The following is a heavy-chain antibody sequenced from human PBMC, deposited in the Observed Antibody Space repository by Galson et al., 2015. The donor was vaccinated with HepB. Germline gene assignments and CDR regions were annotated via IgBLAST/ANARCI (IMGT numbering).Heavy chain of an antibody. D-gene: IGHD3-22*01. Sequence: SLRLSCAASRFTFSSYAMHWVRQASGKGLEWVGRIRSKANSYAAAYAASVKGRFTISRDDSKNTAYLQMNSLKTEDTAVYYCTSSSHSSVYYYYYYYMDVWGKGTTVTVSS. CDR1: RFTFSSYA. J-gene: IGHJ6*03. V-gene: IGHV3-73*01. CDR2: IRSKANSYAA. CDR3: TSSSHSSVYYYYYYYMDV.